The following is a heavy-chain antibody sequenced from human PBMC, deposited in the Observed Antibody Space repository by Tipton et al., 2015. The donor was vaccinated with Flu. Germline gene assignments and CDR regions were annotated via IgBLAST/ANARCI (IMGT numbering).Heavy chain of an antibody. CDR3: ARQGERWVQLGYFDY. CDR1: GFIFSRYA. J-gene: IGHJ4*02. V-gene: IGHV3-23*01. D-gene: IGHD5-24*01. CDR2: IRGSAGRGAGT. Sequence: SLRLSCAASGFIFSRYAMSWVRPAPGKGLEWVSNIRGSAGRGAGTYYADSVKGRFTTSRDNSKNTLYLQRDSLRAEVTAGSYSARQGERWVQLGYFDYWGQGTLVTVSS.